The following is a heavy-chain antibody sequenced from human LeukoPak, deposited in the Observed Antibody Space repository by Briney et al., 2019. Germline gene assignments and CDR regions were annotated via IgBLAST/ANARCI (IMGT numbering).Heavy chain of an antibody. CDR3: ARGVNSPGITMIVVVIKGAYFDY. CDR2: INHSGST. Sequence: SGTLSLTCAVYGGSFSGYYWSWIRQPPGKGLEWIGEINHSGSTNYNPSLKSRVTISVDTSKNQFSLKLSSVTAADTAVYYCARGVNSPGITMIVVVIKGAYFDYWGQGTLVTVSS. D-gene: IGHD3-22*01. CDR1: GGSFSGYY. V-gene: IGHV4-34*01. J-gene: IGHJ4*02.